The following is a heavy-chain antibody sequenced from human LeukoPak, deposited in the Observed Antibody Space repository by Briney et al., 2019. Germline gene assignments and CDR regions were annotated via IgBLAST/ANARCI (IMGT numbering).Heavy chain of an antibody. J-gene: IGHJ3*02. V-gene: IGHV3-23*01. Sequence: GGSLRLSCAASGFTFSSYAMSWVRQAPGEGLEWVSAISGSGGSTYYADSVKGRFTISRDNSKNTLYLQMNSLRAQDTAVYYCAKEPPSTIFGVARVAFDIWGQGTMVTVSS. CDR3: AKEPPSTIFGVARVAFDI. D-gene: IGHD3-3*01. CDR1: GFTFSSYA. CDR2: ISGSGGST.